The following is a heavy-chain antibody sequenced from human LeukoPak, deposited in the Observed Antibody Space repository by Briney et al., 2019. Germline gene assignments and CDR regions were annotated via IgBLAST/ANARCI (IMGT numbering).Heavy chain of an antibody. Sequence: GGSLRLSXAASGFTFSSYWMSWVRQAPGKGLEWVANIKQDGSEKYYVDSVKGRFTISRDNAKNSLYLQMNSPRAEDTAVYYCARDPPYYYDSSGFWGQGTLVTVSS. J-gene: IGHJ4*02. D-gene: IGHD3-22*01. CDR3: ARDPPYYYDSSGF. CDR2: IKQDGSEK. V-gene: IGHV3-7*01. CDR1: GFTFSSYW.